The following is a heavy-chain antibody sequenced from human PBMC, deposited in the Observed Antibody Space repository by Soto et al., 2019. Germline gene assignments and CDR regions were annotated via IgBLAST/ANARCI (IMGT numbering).Heavy chain of an antibody. CDR3: ARRHSSPSLDY. V-gene: IGHV4-30-4*01. CDR1: GGSISSGDYY. J-gene: IGHJ4*02. D-gene: IGHD2-15*01. Sequence: QVQLQESGPGLVKPSQTLSLTCTVSGGSISSGDYYWSWIRQPPGKGLEWIGYIYYSGSTYYNPSLKVRGTISVDTYKKQFTLKLSSVTAADTAVYYCARRHSSPSLDYWGQVTLVTVSS. CDR2: IYYSGST.